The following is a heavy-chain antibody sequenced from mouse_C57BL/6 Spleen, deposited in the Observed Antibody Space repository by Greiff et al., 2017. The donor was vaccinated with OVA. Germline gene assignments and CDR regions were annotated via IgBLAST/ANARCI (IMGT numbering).Heavy chain of an antibody. D-gene: IGHD2-4*01. CDR2: IDPNSGGT. CDR1: GYTFTSYW. CDR3: ARGYYDYDGFAY. Sequence: QVQLKQPGAELVKPGASVKLSCKASGYTFTSYWMHWVKQRPGRGLEWIGRIDPNSGGTKYNEKFKSKATLTVDKPSSPAYMQLSSLTSEDSAVYYCARGYYDYDGFAYWGQGTLVTVSA. J-gene: IGHJ3*01. V-gene: IGHV1-72*01.